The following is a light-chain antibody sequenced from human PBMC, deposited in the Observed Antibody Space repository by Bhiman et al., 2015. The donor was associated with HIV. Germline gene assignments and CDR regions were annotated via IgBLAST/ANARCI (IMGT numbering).Light chain of an antibody. CDR3: SSYTISSTTV. Sequence: QSALTQPASVSGSPGQSITISCTGTNSDIGGYDYVSWYQQHPGKAPKLMIYDVNERPSGVSDHFSASKSGNTASLTISGLQAEDEADYYCSSYTISSTTVFGSGTKVTVL. CDR2: DVN. J-gene: IGLJ1*01. V-gene: IGLV2-14*01. CDR1: NSDIGGYDY.